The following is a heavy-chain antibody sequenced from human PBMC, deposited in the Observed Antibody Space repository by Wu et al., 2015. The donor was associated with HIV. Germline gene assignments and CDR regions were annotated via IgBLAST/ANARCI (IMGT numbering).Heavy chain of an antibody. J-gene: IGHJ6*02. CDR2: VNPNSGNT. D-gene: IGHD2-15*01. Sequence: QVQLMQSGAEVNKPGASVKVSCKASGYTFTYYDINWVRQATGQGLEWMGWVNPNSGNTGYAQKFQGRVTMTRNTSISTVYMELNSLRSEDTAIYYCARVALDVYYYYGMDVWGQGTTVTVSS. CDR3: ARVALDVYYYYGMDV. CDR1: GYTFTYYD. V-gene: IGHV1-8*01.